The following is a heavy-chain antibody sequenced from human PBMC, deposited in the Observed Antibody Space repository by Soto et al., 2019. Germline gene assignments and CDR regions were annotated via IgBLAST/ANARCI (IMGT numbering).Heavy chain of an antibody. D-gene: IGHD6-19*01. J-gene: IGHJ1*01. CDR3: AKDPGWLVPYVKYFQH. Sequence: GGSLRLSCAASGFTFSSYAMSWVRQAPGKGLEWVSAISGSGGSTYYADSVKGRFTISRDNSKNTLYLQMNSLRAEDTAVYYCAKDPGWLVPYVKYFQHWGQGTLVTVSS. CDR1: GFTFSSYA. V-gene: IGHV3-23*01. CDR2: ISGSGGST.